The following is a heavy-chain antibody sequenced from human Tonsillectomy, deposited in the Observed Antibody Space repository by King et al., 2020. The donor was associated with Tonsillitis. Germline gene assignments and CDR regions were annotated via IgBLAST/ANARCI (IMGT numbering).Heavy chain of an antibody. CDR2: SDPEDGET. J-gene: IGHJ6*03. CDR3: RFTDYYYQYMDV. D-gene: IGHD3-10*01. V-gene: IGHV1-24*01. CDR1: GYTLTELS. Sequence: VQLVESGAEVKKPGASVKVSCKVSGYTLTELSMHWVRQAPGKGLEWMGGSDPEDGETLYAQKFQGRVTMTEDTPTDTAYMELSSLRSEDTAVYYCRFTDYYYQYMDVWGTGTTVTVSS.